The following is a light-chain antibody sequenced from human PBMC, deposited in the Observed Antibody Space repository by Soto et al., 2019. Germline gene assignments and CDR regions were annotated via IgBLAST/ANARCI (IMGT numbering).Light chain of an antibody. CDR2: GAS. Sequence: EIVMTQSPATLSVSPGERATLFCRASQSVSTNLAWYQQKPGQAPRLLIYGASTRATGIPARFSGSGSGTEFTLTISSLQSEDFAIYYCQQHNKWPPKTFGQGTKLEIK. J-gene: IGKJ1*01. V-gene: IGKV3-15*01. CDR3: QQHNKWPPKT. CDR1: QSVSTN.